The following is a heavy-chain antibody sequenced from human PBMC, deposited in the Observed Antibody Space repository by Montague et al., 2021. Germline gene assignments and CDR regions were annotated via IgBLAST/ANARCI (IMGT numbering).Heavy chain of an antibody. J-gene: IGHJ4*02. Sequence: SETLSLTCTVSGGSFSSYYWNWIRQHPGKGLEWIGEISHSGDTEYNPSLKSRISLSVDTSKNQFSLNLTSLTAADTAVYYCARGSGRVFDYVRETHRYPRFDNWGQGTLVTVSS. CDR1: GGSFSSYY. D-gene: IGHD3-16*02. CDR3: ARGSGRVFDYVRETHRYPRFDN. V-gene: IGHV4-34*01. CDR2: ISHSGDT.